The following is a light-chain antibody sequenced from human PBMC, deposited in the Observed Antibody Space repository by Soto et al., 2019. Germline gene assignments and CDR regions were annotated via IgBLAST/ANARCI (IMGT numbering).Light chain of an antibody. CDR1: QSIXSDY. CDR3: QQYGSLSWT. V-gene: IGKV3-20*01. Sequence: VLTQSPGNLCLSPGDGATLSCRASQSIXSDYLAWYQQKPGQAPRILXVGASGRATGSPDRLSGSGSAKDFTLTISRLDPEYFAAYYFQQYGSLSWTFGQGTKVDIK. J-gene: IGKJ1*01. CDR2: GAS.